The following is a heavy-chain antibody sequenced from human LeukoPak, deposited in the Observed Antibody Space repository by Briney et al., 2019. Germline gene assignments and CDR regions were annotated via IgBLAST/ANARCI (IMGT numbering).Heavy chain of an antibody. CDR1: GFTFSSYA. CDR3: AKAWTDYWYFDL. Sequence: PGASLRLSCAVSGFTFSSYAMTSVRQAPGKGLEWVSAIGVGGSNTFYADSVKGRFTISRDNSKNTLYLQVNSLRAEDTAVYYCAKAWTDYWYFDLWGRGTLVTVSS. CDR2: IGVGGSNT. V-gene: IGHV3-23*01. J-gene: IGHJ2*01. D-gene: IGHD3/OR15-3a*01.